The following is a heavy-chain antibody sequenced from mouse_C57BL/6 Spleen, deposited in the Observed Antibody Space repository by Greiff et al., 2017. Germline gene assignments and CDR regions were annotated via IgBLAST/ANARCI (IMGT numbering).Heavy chain of an antibody. CDR3: ARGSSYGY. V-gene: IGHV5-17*01. D-gene: IGHD1-1*01. Sequence: EVKLMESGGGLVKPGGSLKLSCAASGFTFSDYGMHWVRQAPEKGLEWVAYISSGSSTIYYSDTVKGRFTISRDNATNTLFLQMTSLRSEDTAMYYCARGSSYGYWGQGTTLTVSS. CDR2: ISSGSSTI. CDR1: GFTFSDYG. J-gene: IGHJ2*01.